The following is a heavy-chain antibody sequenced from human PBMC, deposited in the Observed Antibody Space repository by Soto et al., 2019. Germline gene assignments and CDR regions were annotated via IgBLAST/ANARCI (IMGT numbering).Heavy chain of an antibody. D-gene: IGHD2-21*02. CDR2: INAGNGNT. J-gene: IGHJ5*02. CDR3: ARAYCGGDCPFDP. CDR1: GYTFTSYA. V-gene: IGHV1-3*01. Sequence: QVQLVQSGAEVKKPGASVKVSCKASGYTFTSYAMHWVRQAPGQRLEWMGWINAGNGNTKYSQKFQGRVTITRDTSASTAYMELSSLRSEDTAVYYCARAYCGGDCPFDPWGQGTLVTVSS.